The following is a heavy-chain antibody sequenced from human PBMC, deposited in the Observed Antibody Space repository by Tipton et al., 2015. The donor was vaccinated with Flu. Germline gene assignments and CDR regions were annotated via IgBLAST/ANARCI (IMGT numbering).Heavy chain of an antibody. V-gene: IGHV4-38-2*02. CDR1: GDSLSNDYY. CDR2: IYHSGTT. D-gene: IGHD4-17*01. Sequence: LRLSCAVSGDSLSNDYYWGWIRQPPGKGLEWIGNIYHSGTTFYNPSLKSRVTMSVDMSRDQFSLKLTSVTAADTAVYYCARDPGSDYGPYYFDYWGQGTLVTVSS. CDR3: ARDPGSDYGPYYFDY. J-gene: IGHJ4*02.